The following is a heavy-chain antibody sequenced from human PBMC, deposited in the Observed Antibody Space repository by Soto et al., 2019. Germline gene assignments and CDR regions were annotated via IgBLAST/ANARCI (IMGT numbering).Heavy chain of an antibody. CDR2: IYYSGSS. Sequence: SETLSLTCTVSSGSITSVNSYWSWIRQFPGKGLEWIGYIYYSGSSYYNPSLKGRVTISEDTSKKQFSLKLNSVPAADTAVYYCARGSSGWSSIRLDDWGEGTLVTVSS. CDR3: ARGSSGWSSIRLDD. V-gene: IGHV4-31*03. J-gene: IGHJ4*02. D-gene: IGHD6-19*01. CDR1: SGSITSVNSY.